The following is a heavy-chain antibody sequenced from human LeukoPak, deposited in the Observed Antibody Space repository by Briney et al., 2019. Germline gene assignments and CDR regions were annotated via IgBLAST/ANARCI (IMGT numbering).Heavy chain of an antibody. V-gene: IGHV4-4*09. CDR2: IYTSGST. Sequence: SETLSLTCTVSGGSISSYYWSWIRQPPGKGLEWIGYIYTSGSTNYNPSLKSRVTISVDTSKNQFSLKLSSVTAADTAVYYCARGYCSSTSCYYFDYWGQGTLVTASS. CDR3: ARGYCSSTSCYYFDY. CDR1: GGSISSYY. J-gene: IGHJ4*02. D-gene: IGHD2-2*01.